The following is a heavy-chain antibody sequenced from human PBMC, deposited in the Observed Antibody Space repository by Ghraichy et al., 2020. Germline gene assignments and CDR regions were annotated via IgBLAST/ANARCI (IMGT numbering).Heavy chain of an antibody. CDR3: ARHDKVYSDAFDI. J-gene: IGHJ3*02. CDR2: IYYSGST. Sequence: SETLSLTCTVSGGSISSSSYYWGWIRQPPGKGLEWIGSIYYSGSTYYKPSLKSQVTITVDTSKNQFSLKLSSVTAADTAVYYGARHDKVYSDAFDIWGQGRMVTVSS. D-gene: IGHD1-14*01. CDR1: GGSISSSSYY. V-gene: IGHV4-39*01.